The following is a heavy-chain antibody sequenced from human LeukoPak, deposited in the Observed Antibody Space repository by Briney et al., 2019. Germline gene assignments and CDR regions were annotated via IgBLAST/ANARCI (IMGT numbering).Heavy chain of an antibody. CDR1: GGSICRYF. V-gene: IGHV4-59*08. Sequence: GSLSLTSVLSGGSICRYFWSSSREPPGKGGGWSGYVYYIGTTNNTPSFKSRVTISVKTAKTHYSLKLRSVTAADTAVNYGARHAGFASGRDEVDSWGQGSLVTVSS. J-gene: IGHJ4*02. CDR3: ARHAGFASGRDEVDS. CDR2: VYYIGTT. D-gene: IGHD3-10*01.